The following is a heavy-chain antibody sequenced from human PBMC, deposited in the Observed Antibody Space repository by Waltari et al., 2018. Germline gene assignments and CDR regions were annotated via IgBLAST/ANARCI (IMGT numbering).Heavy chain of an antibody. J-gene: IGHJ4*02. Sequence: HVQLVQSGAEVKRPGASVKVSCRSSGYAFTAFYIHWVRQAPGQGLEWMGWIVPHSSDTYFAPQFEGRITMTRDTSISTSFMDLSRLTSGDTAVYYCAREGNGYDFDFWGQGTLVTVSS. CDR2: IVPHSSDT. V-gene: IGHV1-2*02. D-gene: IGHD5-12*01. CDR3: AREGNGYDFDF. CDR1: GYAFTAFY.